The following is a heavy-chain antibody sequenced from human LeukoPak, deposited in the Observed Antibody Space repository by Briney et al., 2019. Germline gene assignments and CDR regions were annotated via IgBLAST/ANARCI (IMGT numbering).Heavy chain of an antibody. CDR1: GFTVSSNY. Sequence: GGSLRLSCAASGFTVSSNYMSWVRQAPGKGLEWVSVIYSDSGGSTYYADSVKGRFTMSRDNSKNTLYPHMSSLRAEDTAVYYCARGFTHDYGDYFDYWGQGTLVTVSS. D-gene: IGHD4-17*01. V-gene: IGHV3-66*01. J-gene: IGHJ4*02. CDR3: ARGFTHDYGDYFDY. CDR2: IYSDSGGST.